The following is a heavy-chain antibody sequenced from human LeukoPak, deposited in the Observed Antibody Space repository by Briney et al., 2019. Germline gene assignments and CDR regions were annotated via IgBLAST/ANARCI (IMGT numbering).Heavy chain of an antibody. V-gene: IGHV3-23*01. CDR1: GFTFSSHA. Sequence: GGSLRLSCAASGFTFSSHAMSWVRQAPGEGLEWVSAISGSGGSTYYPDSVKGRFTISRDNSKNTLYLQMNSLRAEDTAVYYCANENYYDSSGYPRWGQGTLVTVSS. CDR2: ISGSGGST. D-gene: IGHD3-22*01. CDR3: ANENYYDSSGYPR. J-gene: IGHJ4*02.